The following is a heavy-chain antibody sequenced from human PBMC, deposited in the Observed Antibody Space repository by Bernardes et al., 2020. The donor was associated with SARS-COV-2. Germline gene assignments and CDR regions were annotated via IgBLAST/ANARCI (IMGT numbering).Heavy chain of an antibody. CDR1: GFTVSRTY. CDR3: ARDLDYYGMDV. J-gene: IGHJ6*02. Sequence: GYLQLSCAASGFTVSRTYMIWVRQAPGKGLEWVSVIYSGGSTYYADSVKGRFTISRHNSKNTLYLQMNSLRAEDTAVYYCARDLDYYGMDVWGQGTTVTVSS. CDR2: IYSGGST. V-gene: IGHV3-53*04.